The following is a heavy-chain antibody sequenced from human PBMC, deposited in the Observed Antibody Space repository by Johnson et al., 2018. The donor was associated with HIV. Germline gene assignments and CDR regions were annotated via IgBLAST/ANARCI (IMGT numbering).Heavy chain of an antibody. D-gene: IGHD6-25*01. Sequence: VQLVESGGGLIQPGGSLRLSCAASGFTVSSNYMSWVRQAPGQRLARVSVISSGGSTYYADPVKGRFTISRDNSKNTLYLQMNSLRAEDTAVYYCARDWPSAAVWGQGTMVTVSS. CDR3: ARDWPSAAV. J-gene: IGHJ3*01. CDR1: GFTVSSNY. V-gene: IGHV3-53*01. CDR2: ISSGGST.